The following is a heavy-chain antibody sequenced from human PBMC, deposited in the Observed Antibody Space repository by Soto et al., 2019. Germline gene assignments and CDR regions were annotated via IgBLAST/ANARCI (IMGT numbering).Heavy chain of an antibody. D-gene: IGHD4-4*01. CDR1: GVTFTRFS. CDR2: ISSTTNYI. J-gene: IGHJ6*01. V-gene: IGHV3-21*01. CDR3: VRDPAIYSGKFDSGLDV. Sequence: GGSLGPSCAVSGVTFTRFSVGWVRPSPGKGLEWVSSISSTTNYIYYADSVRGRFTISRDNAKNSLYLQMTSLRAEDTAVYFCVRDPAIYSGKFDSGLDVWGRGTTVTVSS.